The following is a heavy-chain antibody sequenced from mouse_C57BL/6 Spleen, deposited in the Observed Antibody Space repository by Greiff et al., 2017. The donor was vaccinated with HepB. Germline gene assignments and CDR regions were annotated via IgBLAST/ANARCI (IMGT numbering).Heavy chain of an antibody. CDR2: INPNNGGT. V-gene: IGHV1-26*01. D-gene: IGHD2-4*01. CDR1: GYTFTDYY. CDR3: ARRGDYDYDEFAY. Sequence: EVQLQQSGPELVKPGASVKISCKASGYTFTDYYMNWVKQSHGKSLEWIGDINPNNGGTSYNQKFKGKATLTVDKSSSTAYMELRSLTSEDSAVYYCARRGDYDYDEFAYWGQGTLVTVSA. J-gene: IGHJ3*01.